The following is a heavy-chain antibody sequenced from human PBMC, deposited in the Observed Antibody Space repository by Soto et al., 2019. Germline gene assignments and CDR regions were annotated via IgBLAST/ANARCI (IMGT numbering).Heavy chain of an antibody. CDR1: GGTFSSYA. CDR2: IIPIFGTA. J-gene: IGHJ4*02. Sequence: QVQLVQSGAEVKKPGSSVKVSCKASGGTFSSYAISWVRQAPGLGLEWMGGIIPIFGTANYAQKFQGRVTITADESTSTAYMELSSLRSEDTAVYYCARPSRYSSGWYAGHSGQYYFDYWGQGTLVTVSS. CDR3: ARPSRYSSGWYAGHSGQYYFDY. D-gene: IGHD6-19*01. V-gene: IGHV1-69*01.